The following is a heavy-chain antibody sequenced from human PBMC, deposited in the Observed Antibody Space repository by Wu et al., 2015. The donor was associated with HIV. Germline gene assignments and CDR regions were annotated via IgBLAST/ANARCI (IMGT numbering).Heavy chain of an antibody. J-gene: IGHJ4*02. CDR3: ASPRDGYNSPDDY. Sequence: QVRLVQSGAEVKEPGSSVKVSCWASGGTFTEHVVSWVRQAPGQGLEWMGRIIPIFPSVHYAQRFQGRLTITADESTSTAHMELSGLTSDDTAIYYCASPRDGYNSPDDYWGQGTLVSVSS. V-gene: IGHV1-69*13. CDR1: GGTFTEHV. CDR2: IIPIFPSV. D-gene: IGHD5-24*01.